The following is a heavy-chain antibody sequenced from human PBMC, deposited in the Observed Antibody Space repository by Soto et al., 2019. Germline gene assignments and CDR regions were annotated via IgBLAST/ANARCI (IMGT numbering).Heavy chain of an antibody. CDR2: IWYDGSNK. J-gene: IGHJ6*02. Sequence: GGSLRLSFAASGFTFSSYGMHWVRQAPGKGLEWVAVIWYDGSNKYYADSVKGRFTISRDNSKNTLYLQMNSLRAEDTAVYYCARVLKRTPENAKKTGAKPRYYYYYGMDVWGQGTTVTVSS. D-gene: IGHD1-7*01. V-gene: IGHV3-33*01. CDR1: GFTFSSYG. CDR3: ARVLKRTPENAKKTGAKPRYYYYYGMDV.